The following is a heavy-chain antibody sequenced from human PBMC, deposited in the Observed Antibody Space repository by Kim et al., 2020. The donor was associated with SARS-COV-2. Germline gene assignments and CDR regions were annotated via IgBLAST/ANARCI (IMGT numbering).Heavy chain of an antibody. V-gene: IGHV4-59*08. J-gene: IGHJ6*02. D-gene: IGHD3-10*01. Sequence: PSLKSRVTISVDTSKNQFSLKLSSVTAADTAVYYCARRLGGSAYYYGMDVWGQGTTVTVSS. CDR3: ARRLGGSAYYYGMDV.